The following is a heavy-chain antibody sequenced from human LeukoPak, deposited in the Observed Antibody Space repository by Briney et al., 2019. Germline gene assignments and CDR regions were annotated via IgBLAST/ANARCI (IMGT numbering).Heavy chain of an antibody. CDR3: ARGCCSGGTCYLVENWFDP. Sequence: ASVKVSCKASGYTFTGYYMYWVRQAPGQGLEWMGRINPNSGGTDYAQNFQGRVTMTRDTSISTAYMELSRLRSDDTAVHYCARGCCSGGTCYLVENWFDPWGQGTLVTVSS. D-gene: IGHD2-15*01. J-gene: IGHJ5*02. V-gene: IGHV1-2*06. CDR2: INPNSGGT. CDR1: GYTFTGYY.